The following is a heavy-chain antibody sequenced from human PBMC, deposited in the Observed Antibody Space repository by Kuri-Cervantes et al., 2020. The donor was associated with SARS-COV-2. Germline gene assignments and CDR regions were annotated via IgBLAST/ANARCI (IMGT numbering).Heavy chain of an antibody. CDR3: ARGRVWNYYYYYMDV. CDR2: INHSGST. D-gene: IGHD3-16*01. V-gene: IGHV4-34*01. J-gene: IGHJ6*03. CDR1: GGSFSGYY. Sequence: SETLSLTCAVYGGSFSGYYWSWIRQPPGKGLEWIGEINHSGSTNYNPSLKSRVTISVDTSKNQFSLKLSSVTAADTAVYYCARGRVWNYYYYYMDVWGKGTTVTVSS.